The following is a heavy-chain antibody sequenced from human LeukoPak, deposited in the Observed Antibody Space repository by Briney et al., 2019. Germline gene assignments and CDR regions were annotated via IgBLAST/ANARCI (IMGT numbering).Heavy chain of an antibody. D-gene: IGHD2-2*03. CDR1: GFTFSNYW. Sequence: GGSLKLSCAASGFTFSNYWMHWVRQAPGKGLVWVSRISGDGSTTSYADSVKGRFTISRDNAKNTLYLQMNNLRVEDTAIYYCARPLIGFFPWGQGTLVTVSS. J-gene: IGHJ5*02. CDR3: ARPLIGFFP. V-gene: IGHV3-74*01. CDR2: ISGDGSTT.